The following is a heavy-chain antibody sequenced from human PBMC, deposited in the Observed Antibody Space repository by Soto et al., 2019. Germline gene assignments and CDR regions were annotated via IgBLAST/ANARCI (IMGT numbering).Heavy chain of an antibody. CDR3: ARDIVSVSPRENDGFDV. J-gene: IGHJ3*01. Sequence: QVQLVQSGAEVKKPGASVNISCQASGFTFSDTLINWVRQGPGQGLEWMGWINPANGNTRYSEAFQGRVTISSLSSASTAYVALSDLTSKDTAVYYCARDIVSVSPRENDGFDVWGQGTMITVSS. D-gene: IGHD1-26*01. V-gene: IGHV1-3*01. CDR2: INPANGNT. CDR1: GFTFSDTL.